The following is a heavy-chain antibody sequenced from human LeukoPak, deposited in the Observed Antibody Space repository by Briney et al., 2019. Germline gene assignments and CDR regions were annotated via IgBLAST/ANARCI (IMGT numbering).Heavy chain of an antibody. CDR2: ISSSSSTI. CDR3: AKDRKEQQLVPVDY. CDR1: GFTFSSYS. Sequence: GGSLRLSCAASGFTFSSYSMNWVRQAPGKGLEWVSYISSSSSTIYYADSVKGRFTISRDNAKNSLYLQMNSLRAEDTAVYYCAKDRKEQQLVPVDYWGQGTLVTVSS. D-gene: IGHD6-13*01. J-gene: IGHJ4*02. V-gene: IGHV3-48*04.